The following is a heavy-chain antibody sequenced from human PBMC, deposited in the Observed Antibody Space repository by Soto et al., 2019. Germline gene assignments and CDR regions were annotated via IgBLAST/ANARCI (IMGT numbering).Heavy chain of an antibody. J-gene: IGHJ4*02. V-gene: IGHV1-3*01. D-gene: IGHD2-15*01. CDR3: ARDLGGWPDY. CDR2: INAGNGNT. CDR1: GYTFTSYA. Sequence: QVQLVQSGAEVKKPGASVKVSCKASGYTFTSYAMHWVRQAPGQRLEWMGWINAGNGNTKYSQKFQVRVTITKDTSATTAYMELSSLRSEDTAVNYCARDLGGWPDYWGQGTLVTVSS.